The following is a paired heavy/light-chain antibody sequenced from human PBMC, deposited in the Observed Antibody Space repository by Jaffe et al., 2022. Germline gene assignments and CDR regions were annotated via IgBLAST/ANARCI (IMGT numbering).Heavy chain of an antibody. CDR2: IRYDGSNK. D-gene: IGHD3-10*01. J-gene: IGHJ4*02. CDR1: GFTFSSYG. CDR3: AKGGGSDTMVRGVITLLFDY. V-gene: IGHV3-30*02. Sequence: QVQLVESGGGVVQPGGSLRLSCAASGFTFSSYGMHWVRQAPGKGLEWVAFIRYDGSNKYYADSVKGRFTISRDNSKNTLYLQMNSLRAEDTAVYYCAKGGGSDTMVRGVITLLFDYWGQGTLVTVSS.
Light chain of an antibody. V-gene: IGLV3-21*04. CDR3: QVWDSSSDHAVV. CDR2: YDS. Sequence: SYVLTQPPSVSVAPGKTARITCGGNNIGSKSVHWYQQKPGQAPVLVIYYDSDRPSGIPERFSGSNSGNTATLTISRVEAGDEADYYCQVWDSSSDHAVVFGGGTKLTVL. CDR1: NIGSKS. J-gene: IGLJ2*01.